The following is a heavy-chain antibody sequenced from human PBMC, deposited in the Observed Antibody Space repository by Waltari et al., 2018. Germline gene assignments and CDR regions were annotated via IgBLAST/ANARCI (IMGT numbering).Heavy chain of an antibody. J-gene: IGHJ3*02. V-gene: IGHV3-48*01. CDR1: GFTFSTYS. CDR2: ISSSTSNT. CDR3: ARGRDGYSQDVFAI. Sequence: EVQLVESGGGLVQPGGSLRRSCAASGFTFSTYSMNWVRQAPGKGLEWVSYISSSTSNTDYADSVKGRFTISRDNAKNSLYLQMNSLRAEDTAVYYCARGRDGYSQDVFAIWGQGTMVSVSS. D-gene: IGHD5-18*01.